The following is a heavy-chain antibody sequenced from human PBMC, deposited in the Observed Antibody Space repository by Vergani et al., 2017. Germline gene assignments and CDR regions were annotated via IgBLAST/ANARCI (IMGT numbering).Heavy chain of an antibody. D-gene: IGHD5-12*01. J-gene: IGHJ6*02. CDR3: ARLRLEDSGYDFGGMDV. Sequence: QVQLEESGPGLVKPSETLSLTCAVSGYSISSGYYWGWIRQPPGKGLEWIGSIYHSGSTYYNPSLKSRVTISVDTSKNHFSLTLSSVTAADTAVYYCARLRLEDSGYDFGGMDVWGQGTTVTVSS. CDR1: GYSISSGYY. V-gene: IGHV4-38-2*01. CDR2: IYHSGST.